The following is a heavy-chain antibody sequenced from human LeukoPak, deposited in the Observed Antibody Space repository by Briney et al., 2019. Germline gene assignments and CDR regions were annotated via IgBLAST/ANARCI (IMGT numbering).Heavy chain of an antibody. J-gene: IGHJ5*02. Sequence: SETLSLTCTVSGGSISNFYLSWIRQAAGKGLEWIGRIYPRGSDYNPSLKSRVTMSLDTSKKQFSLNLRSVPAADTAVYYCARDSGPTGEVKFDPWGQGTLVTVSS. CDR3: ARDSGPTGEVKFDP. CDR2: IYPRGS. V-gene: IGHV4-4*07. D-gene: IGHD3-16*01. CDR1: GGSISNFY.